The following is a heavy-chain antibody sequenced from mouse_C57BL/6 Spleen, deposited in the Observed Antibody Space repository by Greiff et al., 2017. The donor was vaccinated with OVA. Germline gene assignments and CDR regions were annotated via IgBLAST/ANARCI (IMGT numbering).Heavy chain of an antibody. V-gene: IGHV5-9*01. CDR3: ARHVTTVVATNWYFDV. J-gene: IGHJ1*03. Sequence: EVKVVESGGGLVKPGGSLKLSCAASGFTFSSYTMSWVRQTPEKRLEWVATISGGGGNTYYPDSVKGRFTISRDNAKNTLYLQMSSLRSEDTALYYCARHVTTVVATNWYFDVWGTGTTVTVSS. D-gene: IGHD1-1*01. CDR1: GFTFSSYT. CDR2: ISGGGGNT.